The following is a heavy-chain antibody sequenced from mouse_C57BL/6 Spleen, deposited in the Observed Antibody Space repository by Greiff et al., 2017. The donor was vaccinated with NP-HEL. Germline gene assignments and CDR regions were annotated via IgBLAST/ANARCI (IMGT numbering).Heavy chain of an antibody. Sequence: EVKLKESGGDLVKPGGSLKLSCAASGFTFSSYGMSWVRQTPDKMMERVATISSGGSYTYYPDSVKGRSTISRDNAKNTLYLQMSSLKSEDTAIYYCARHSNYVVDYWGQGASVTFSS. CDR2: ISSGGSYT. D-gene: IGHD2-5*01. CDR1: GFTFSSYG. V-gene: IGHV5-6*01. CDR3: ARHSNYVVDY. J-gene: IGHJ4*01.